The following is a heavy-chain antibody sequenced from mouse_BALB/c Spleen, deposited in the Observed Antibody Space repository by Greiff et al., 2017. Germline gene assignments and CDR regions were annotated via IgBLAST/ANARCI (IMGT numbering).Heavy chain of an antibody. Sequence: QVQLQQSGPELVKPGASVKMSCKASGYTFTSYYIHWVKQRPGQGLEWIGWIYPGDGSTKYNEKFKGKTTLTADKSSSTAYMLLSSLTSEDSAIYFCARHPIYYYGSSSWFAYWGQGTLVTVSA. CDR1: GYTFTSYY. V-gene: IGHV1S56*01. CDR3: ARHPIYYYGSSSWFAY. D-gene: IGHD1-1*01. J-gene: IGHJ3*01. CDR2: IYPGDGST.